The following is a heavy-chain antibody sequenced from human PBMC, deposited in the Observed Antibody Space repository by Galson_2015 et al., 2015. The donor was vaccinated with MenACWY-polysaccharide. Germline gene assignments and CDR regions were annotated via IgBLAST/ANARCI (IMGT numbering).Heavy chain of an antibody. CDR3: ARESSSIVFHALHI. D-gene: IGHD2-2*01. Sequence: SLRLSCAASGLTFRSSGMHWVRQAPGKGLGWVALIQNVGSPKAYADSVKGRFTISRDNSKNTLYLEMNSLRAGDTAVYYCARESSSIVFHALHIRGQATMVTVSS. V-gene: IGHV3-33*05. J-gene: IGHJ3*02. CDR1: GLTFRSSG. CDR2: IQNVGSPK.